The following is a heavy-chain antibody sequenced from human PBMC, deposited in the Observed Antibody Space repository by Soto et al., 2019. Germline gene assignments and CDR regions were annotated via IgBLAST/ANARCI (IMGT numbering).Heavy chain of an antibody. V-gene: IGHV3-48*01. CDR3: ARDGPAEYYDILTGYYSILDY. D-gene: IGHD3-9*01. CDR1: GFTFSSYS. CDR2: ISSSSSTI. J-gene: IGHJ4*02. Sequence: GGSLRLSCAASGFTFSSYSMNWVRQAPGKGLEWVSYISSSSSTIYYADSVKGRFTISRDNAKNSLYLQMNSLRAEDTAVYYCARDGPAEYYDILTGYYSILDYWGQGTLVTVSS.